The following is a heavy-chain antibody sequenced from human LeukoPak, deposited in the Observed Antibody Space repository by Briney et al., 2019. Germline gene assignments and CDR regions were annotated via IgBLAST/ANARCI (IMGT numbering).Heavy chain of an antibody. J-gene: IGHJ6*02. V-gene: IGHV1-18*01. CDR2: ISAYDGGL. CDR1: GYYLTSFA. CDR3: ARDPLTIIWSPHYFTLDV. D-gene: IGHD2-21*01. Sequence: GASVKVSCKASGYYLTSFAINWVRQAPGQGLEWMGWISAYDGGLKYAQDFQGRVTMTTDSSTRTAYMELTRLTSDDTAVYYCARDPLTIIWSPHYFTLDVWGQGTTVRVSS.